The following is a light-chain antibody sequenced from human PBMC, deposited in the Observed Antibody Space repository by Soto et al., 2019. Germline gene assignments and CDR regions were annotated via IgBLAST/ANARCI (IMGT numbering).Light chain of an antibody. CDR1: QSVSSNY. CDR3: QQYDSSPTT. Sequence: EFVLTQSPGTLSLSPGERATLSCRAGQSVSSNYLAWYQQKPGQAPRLLIYGASSRATGIPDRFSGSGSGTDFTLTISRLEPEDFAVYYCQQYDSSPTTFGQGTKVEIK. CDR2: GAS. J-gene: IGKJ1*01. V-gene: IGKV3-20*01.